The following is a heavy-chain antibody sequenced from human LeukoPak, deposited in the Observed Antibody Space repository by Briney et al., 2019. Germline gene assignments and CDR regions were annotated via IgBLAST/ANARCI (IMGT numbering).Heavy chain of an antibody. V-gene: IGHV1-8*02. CDR3: ARAPQLAFDP. J-gene: IGHJ5*02. Sequence: GASVKVSCKASGYTFTTYVFNWVRQATGQGLEWMGWMNPNSGNTGYAQKFQGRVTMTRNTSISTAYMELSSLRSEDTAVYYCARAPQLAFDPWGQGTLVTVSS. CDR2: MNPNSGNT. CDR1: GYTFTTYV. D-gene: IGHD5-24*01.